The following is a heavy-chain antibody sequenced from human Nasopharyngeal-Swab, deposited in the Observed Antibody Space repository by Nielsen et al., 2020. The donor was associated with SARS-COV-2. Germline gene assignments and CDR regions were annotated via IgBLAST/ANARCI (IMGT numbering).Heavy chain of an antibody. D-gene: IGHD3-10*01. CDR2: IYYSGST. J-gene: IGHJ6*03. Sequence: WIRQPPGKGLEWIGYIYYSGSTYYNPSLKSRVTISVDTSKNQFSLKLSSVTAADTAVYYCARESGRVGSYFYYYYYMDVWGKGTTVT. CDR3: ARESGRVGSYFYYYYYMDV. V-gene: IGHV4-31*02.